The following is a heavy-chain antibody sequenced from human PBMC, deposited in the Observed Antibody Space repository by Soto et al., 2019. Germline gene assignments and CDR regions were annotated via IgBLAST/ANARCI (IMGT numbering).Heavy chain of an antibody. V-gene: IGHV3-33*01. CDR3: ARAGDIVLVPAARASGYYGMDV. D-gene: IGHD2-2*01. CDR1: GFTFSSYG. J-gene: IGHJ6*02. Sequence: GGSLRLSCAASGFTFSSYGMHWVRQAPGKGLEWVAVIWYDGSNKYYADSVKGRFTISRDNSKNTLYLQMNSLRAEDTAVYYCARAGDIVLVPAARASGYYGMDVWGQGTTVTVSS. CDR2: IWYDGSNK.